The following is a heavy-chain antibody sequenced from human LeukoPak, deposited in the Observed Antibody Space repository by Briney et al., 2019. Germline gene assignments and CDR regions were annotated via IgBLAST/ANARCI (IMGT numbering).Heavy chain of an antibody. CDR3: ARRQITMVDY. CDR2: ISSSSSTI. D-gene: IGHD3-10*01. V-gene: IGHV3-48*01. CDR1: GFTFSSYS. Sequence: GGSLRLSCAASGFTFSSYSMNWVRQAPGKGLEWVSYISSSSSTIYYADSVRGRFTISRDNAKNSLYLQMNSLRAEDTAVYYCARRQITMVDYWGQGTLVTVSS. J-gene: IGHJ4*02.